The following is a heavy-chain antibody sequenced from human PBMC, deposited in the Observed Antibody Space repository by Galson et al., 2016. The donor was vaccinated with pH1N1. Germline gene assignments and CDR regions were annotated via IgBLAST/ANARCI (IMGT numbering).Heavy chain of an antibody. CDR1: GYTFTDYY. J-gene: IGHJ4*02. D-gene: IGHD4-17*01. V-gene: IGHV1-2*06. Sequence: SVKVSCKASGYTFTDYYIHWVRQAPGQGLEWMGRINHNSGATNYAQKFQGRVTMTRDTSISTAYMELSRLRTDDKAMFYCAQPSYGDHHDYWSQGTLVTVSS. CDR3: AQPSYGDHHDY. CDR2: INHNSGAT.